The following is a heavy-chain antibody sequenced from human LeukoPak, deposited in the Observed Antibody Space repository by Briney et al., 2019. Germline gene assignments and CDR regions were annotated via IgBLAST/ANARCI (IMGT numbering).Heavy chain of an antibody. CDR1: GFTFSSYS. CDR2: ISSSSSYI. D-gene: IGHD2-2*01. V-gene: IGHV3-21*01. CDR3: ASFGPPMVVPAAIPYYYYGMDV. Sequence: GGSLRLSCAASGFTFSSYSMNWVRQAPGKGLEWVSSISSSSSYIYYADSVKGRFTISRDNAKNSLYLQMNSLRAEDTSVYYCASFGPPMVVPAAIPYYYYGMDVWGKGTTVTVSS. J-gene: IGHJ6*04.